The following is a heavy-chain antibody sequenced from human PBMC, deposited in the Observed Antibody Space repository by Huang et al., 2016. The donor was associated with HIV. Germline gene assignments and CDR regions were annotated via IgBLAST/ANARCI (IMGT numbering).Heavy chain of an antibody. J-gene: IGHJ3*01. D-gene: IGHD3-10*01. Sequence: QIQLAQSGAEVKKPGASVKVSCKASGYTFTNYDINWVRQASGQGFGGMGWMNPKSGNVGYTKKFQGRVAILRNSSINTSYLEVTSLTSEDTAVYYCARGFGINYNHEAFDVWGQGTMVTVSS. CDR2: MNPKSGNV. CDR3: ARGFGINYNHEAFDV. CDR1: GYTFTNYD. V-gene: IGHV1-8*01.